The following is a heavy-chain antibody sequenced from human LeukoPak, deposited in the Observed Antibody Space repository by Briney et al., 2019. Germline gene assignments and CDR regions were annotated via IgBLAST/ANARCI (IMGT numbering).Heavy chain of an antibody. CDR1: GFTFSSYW. CDR2: IKQDGSEK. CDR3: ARDIYCSSTSCYPPGRLDY. J-gene: IGHJ4*02. D-gene: IGHD2-2*01. V-gene: IGHV3-7*01. Sequence: GGSLRLSCAASGFTFSSYWMSWVRQAPGKGLEWVANIKQDGSEKYYVDSVKGRFTISRDNAKNSLYLQMNSLRAEDTAVYYCARDIYCSSTSCYPPGRLDYWGQGTLVTVSS.